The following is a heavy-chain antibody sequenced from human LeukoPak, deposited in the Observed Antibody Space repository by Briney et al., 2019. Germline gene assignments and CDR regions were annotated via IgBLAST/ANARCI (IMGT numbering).Heavy chain of an antibody. D-gene: IGHD3-9*01. Sequence: GASVKVSCKASGYTFTSYYMHWVRQAPGQGLEWMGIINPSGGSTSYAQKFQGRVTMTRDTSTSTVYMELSSLRSEDTAVYYCARAGYDILTGYYKTKADKVLVIWGQGTMVTVSS. J-gene: IGHJ3*02. CDR2: INPSGGST. V-gene: IGHV1-46*01. CDR3: ARAGYDILTGYYKTKADKVLVI. CDR1: GYTFTSYY.